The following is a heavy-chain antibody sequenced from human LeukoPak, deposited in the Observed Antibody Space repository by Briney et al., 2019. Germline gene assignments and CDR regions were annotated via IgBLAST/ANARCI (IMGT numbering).Heavy chain of an antibody. D-gene: IGHD3-22*01. Sequence: GGSLRLSCAASGFTFSIYWMSWVRQAPGKGLEWVANIKQDGSEKYYVDSVKGRFTISRDNAKNSLYLQMNSLRAEDTAVYYCARVGIAYYYDSSGYYADFWGQGTLVTVSS. CDR2: IKQDGSEK. CDR3: ARVGIAYYYDSSGYYADF. J-gene: IGHJ4*02. V-gene: IGHV3-7*01. CDR1: GFTFSIYW.